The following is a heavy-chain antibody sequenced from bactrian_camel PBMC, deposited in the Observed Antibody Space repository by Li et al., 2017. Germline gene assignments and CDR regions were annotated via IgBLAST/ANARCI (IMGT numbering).Heavy chain of an antibody. Sequence: QLVESGGGLVQPGGSLRLSCAASGFTFSAVSMSWVRQAPGKGLEWVSLITNSGTATYYLDSVKGRFTISRDNAKNTLYLQMSSLKPEDTAMYYCSAVTRVELIVPGGWWGQGTQVTVS. V-gene: IGHV3S31*01. CDR3: SAVTRVELIVPGGW. CDR2: ITNSGTAT. D-gene: IGHD5*01. CDR1: GFTFSAVS. J-gene: IGHJ4*01.